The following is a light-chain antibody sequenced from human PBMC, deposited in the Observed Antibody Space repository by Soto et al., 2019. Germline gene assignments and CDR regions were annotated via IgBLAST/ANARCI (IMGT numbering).Light chain of an antibody. CDR2: ATS. J-gene: IGKJ3*01. CDR1: QTINSY. CDR3: QHSYSTPFT. Sequence: DIQMTQSPSSLSASVGDRITITCRASQTINSYLNWYQQKPGKAPKLLIYATSSLQSGVPSRFSGSGSGTDFTLTISSLQPEDFATYYCQHSYSTPFTCGPGTKVDFK. V-gene: IGKV1-39*01.